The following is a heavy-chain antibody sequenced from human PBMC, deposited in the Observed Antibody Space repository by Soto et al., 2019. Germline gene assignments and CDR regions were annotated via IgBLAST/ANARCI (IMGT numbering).Heavy chain of an antibody. J-gene: IGHJ4*01. D-gene: IGHD3-22*01. CDR1: GFTFRSFW. CDR2: INGDGSST. Sequence: GGSLRLSCAASGFTFRSFWMHWVRQVPGKGPVWVSRINGDGSSTSYADAVKGRFTISRDNAKNTLYLQLNRLRAEDSAVYYCARDFYYDNSGHYGYYFDYWGHGTLVTVSS. CDR3: ARDFYYDNSGHYGYYFDY. V-gene: IGHV3-74*01.